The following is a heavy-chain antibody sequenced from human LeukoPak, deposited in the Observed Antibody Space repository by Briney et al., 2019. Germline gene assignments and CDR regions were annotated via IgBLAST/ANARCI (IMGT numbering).Heavy chain of an antibody. CDR3: ARDQGYTYGHSFDY. D-gene: IGHD5-18*01. J-gene: IGHJ4*02. CDR2: IRGSGATT. CDR1: GFTFSNDA. Sequence: GGSLRLSCAASGFTFSNDAVSWVRQAPGKGLQWVSDIRGSGATTYYADSVKGRFTISRDNSKNILFLQMNSLTPEDTAVYYCARDQGYTYGHSFDYWGQGTLVTVSS. V-gene: IGHV3-23*01.